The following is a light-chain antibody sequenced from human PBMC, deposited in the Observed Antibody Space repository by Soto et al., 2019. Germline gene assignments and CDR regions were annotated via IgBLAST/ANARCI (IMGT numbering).Light chain of an antibody. V-gene: IGKV1-39*01. Sequence: DIQMTQSPSSLSASVGDRVTITCRASQGITNYLNWYQQKLGQAPRLLIYAASTLESGVPSRFSGSGSETDFTLSITSLQPEDFATYYCKQGHTFPWTFGQGTKV. CDR3: KQGHTFPWT. CDR2: AAS. CDR1: QGITNY. J-gene: IGKJ1*01.